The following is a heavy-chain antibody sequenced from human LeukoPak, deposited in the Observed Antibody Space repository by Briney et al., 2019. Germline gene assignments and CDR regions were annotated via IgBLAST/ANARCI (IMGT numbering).Heavy chain of an antibody. CDR1: GFTFIIFS. CDR2: IKQDGSEK. Sequence: GGSLRLSCAASGFTFIIFSMTWVRQAPGKGLEWVAKIKQDGSEKYYVDSVKGRFTISRDNAKNSLYLQMNSLRAEDTAVYYCARAGYYDSSGYYWSWYYFDYWGQGTLVTVSS. CDR3: ARAGYYDSSGYYWSWYYFDY. J-gene: IGHJ4*02. D-gene: IGHD3-22*01. V-gene: IGHV3-7*01.